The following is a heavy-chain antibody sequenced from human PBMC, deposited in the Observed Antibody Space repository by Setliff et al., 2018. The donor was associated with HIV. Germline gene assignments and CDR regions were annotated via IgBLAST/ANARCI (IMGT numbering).Heavy chain of an antibody. Sequence: GESLKISCKGSGYSFTSYGISWVRQAPGQGLEWMGWISPYNGNTNYAQKLQGRVTMTTDTSTSTAYMELRSLRSDDTAVYYCASGPLGFGPPRGMDVWGQGTTVTVSS. J-gene: IGHJ6*02. CDR1: GYSFTSYG. CDR2: ISPYNGNT. D-gene: IGHD3-3*01. CDR3: ASGPLGFGPPRGMDV. V-gene: IGHV1-18*01.